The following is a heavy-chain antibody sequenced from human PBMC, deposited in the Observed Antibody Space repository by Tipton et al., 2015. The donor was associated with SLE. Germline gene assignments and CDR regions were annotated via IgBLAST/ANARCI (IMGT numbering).Heavy chain of an antibody. CDR3: ARGRVMV. CDR2: ISYDGSNK. D-gene: IGHD2-8*01. V-gene: IGHV3-30-3*01. CDR1: GFTFSSYA. J-gene: IGHJ4*02. Sequence: SLTLSCAASGFTFSSYAMHWVRQAPGKGLEWVAVISYDGSNKYYADSVKGRFTISRDNSKNTLYLQMNSLRAEDTAVYYCARGRVMVWGQGTLVTVSS.